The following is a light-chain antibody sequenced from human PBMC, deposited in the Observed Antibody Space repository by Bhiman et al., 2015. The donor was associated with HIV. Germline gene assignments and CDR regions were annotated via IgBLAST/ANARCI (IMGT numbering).Light chain of an antibody. J-gene: IGLJ1*01. CDR3: SSYTSNSTLYV. Sequence: QSALTQPASVSGSPGQSITISCTGTSSDVGGYNHVSWYQQHPGKAPKLMIYDVSYRPSGVSNRFSGSKSGNTASLTISGLQAEDEADYYCSSYTSNSTLYVFGTGTKVTVL. V-gene: IGLV2-14*03. CDR1: SSDVGGYNH. CDR2: DVS.